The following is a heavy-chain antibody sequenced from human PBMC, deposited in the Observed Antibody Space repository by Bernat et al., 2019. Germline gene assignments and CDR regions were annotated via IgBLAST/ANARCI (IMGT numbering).Heavy chain of an antibody. Sequence: QLQVQESGPGLVKPSETLSLTCTVSGGSISSSSNYFWGWIRQPPGKGLEWVGSIYSSGNTYYNPSLESRVTISVDTCKNQFSLDLSFVTAADTAVYDCARHGNIVVAPNPKGFDPWGQGTLVSVSS. J-gene: IGHJ5*02. D-gene: IGHD2-2*01. CDR1: GGSISSSSNYF. V-gene: IGHV4-39*01. CDR3: ARHGNIVVAPNPKGFDP. CDR2: IYSSGNT.